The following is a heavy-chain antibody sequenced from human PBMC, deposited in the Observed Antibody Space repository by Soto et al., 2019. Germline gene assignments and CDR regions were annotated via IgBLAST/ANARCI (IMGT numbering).Heavy chain of an antibody. V-gene: IGHV1-69*12. J-gene: IGHJ6*02. CDR3: ARDKDRLQLGGNYYFILDV. CDR1: GGTFRTSA. Sequence: QVQLVQSGAEVKKPGSSVMVSCKASGGTFRTSAISWVRQAPGQGLEWVGGIMPVFRRPKYAQNFQDRVTFTADESTSTAYMELNSLRSDDTAVYYCARDKDRLQLGGNYYFILDVWGQGTAVTVSS. CDR2: IMPVFRRP. D-gene: IGHD1-1*01.